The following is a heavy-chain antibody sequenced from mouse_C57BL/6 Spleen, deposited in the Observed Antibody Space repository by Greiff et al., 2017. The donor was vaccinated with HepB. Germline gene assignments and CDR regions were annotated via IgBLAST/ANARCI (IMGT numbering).Heavy chain of an antibody. CDR1: GYTFTSYW. V-gene: IGHV1-69*01. Sequence: QVQLQQSGAELVMPGASVKLSCKASGYTFTSYWMHWVKQRPGQGLEWIGEIDPSDSYTNYNQKFKGKSTLTVDKSSSTAYMQLSSLTSEDSAVYYCARNDYHFFAYWGQGTLVTVSA. D-gene: IGHD2-4*01. J-gene: IGHJ3*01. CDR2: IDPSDSYT. CDR3: ARNDYHFFAY.